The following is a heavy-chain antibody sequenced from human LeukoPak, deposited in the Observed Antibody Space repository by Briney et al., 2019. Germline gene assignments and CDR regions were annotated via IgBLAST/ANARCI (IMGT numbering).Heavy chain of an antibody. J-gene: IGHJ5*02. CDR2: IYYSGST. CDR3: ARQRYCSSTSCNWFDP. D-gene: IGHD2-2*01. CDR1: GGSINSNSYY. V-gene: IGHV4-39*01. Sequence: PSETLSLTCTGSGGSINSNSYYWGWIRQPPGKGLEYIGNIYYSGSTYYNPSLKSRVTMSVDTSKNQFSLKLSSVTAADTAVYYCARQRYCSSTSCNWFDPWGQGTLVTVSS.